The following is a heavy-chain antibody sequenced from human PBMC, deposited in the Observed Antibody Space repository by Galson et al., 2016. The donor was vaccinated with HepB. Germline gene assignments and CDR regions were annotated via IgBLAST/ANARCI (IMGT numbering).Heavy chain of an antibody. CDR3: ARRSGNYWGWFDP. V-gene: IGHV4-34*01. D-gene: IGHD3-16*01. J-gene: IGHJ5*02. CDR2: INHNGGT. Sequence: ETLSLTCGVYGGSIRGYYWSWIRQPPGKGLEWIGEINHNGGTDYNPSLKSRVNISLDTSNNQFFLGLDSGSAADTAVYYCARRSGNYWGWFDPWGQGTLVTVAS. CDR1: GGSIRGYY.